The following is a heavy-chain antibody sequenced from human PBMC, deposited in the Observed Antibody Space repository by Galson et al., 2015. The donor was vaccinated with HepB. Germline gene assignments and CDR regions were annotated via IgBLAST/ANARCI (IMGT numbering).Heavy chain of an antibody. V-gene: IGHV6-1*01. J-gene: IGHJ6*03. Sequence: CAISGDSVSSNSVAWNWIRQSPSRGLEWLGRTYYRSKWYNDYAVSVKSRITINPDTSKNQFSLQMYSVTPEDTAVYYCARTGQVGLRFLEWGPSHYYYMDVWGKGTTVTVSS. CDR2: TYYRSKWYN. CDR3: ARTGQVGLRFLEWGPSHYYYMDV. D-gene: IGHD3-3*01. CDR1: GDSVSSNSVA.